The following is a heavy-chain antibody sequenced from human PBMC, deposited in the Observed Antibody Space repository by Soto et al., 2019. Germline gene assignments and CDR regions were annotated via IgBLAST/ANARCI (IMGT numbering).Heavy chain of an antibody. CDR1: GFTFSSHG. CDR2: LSRGGGST. V-gene: IGHV3-23*01. D-gene: IGHD5-12*01. J-gene: IGHJ3*02. CDR3: GRNCQYRTGGFDI. Sequence: EAQLLESGGDLVQPGGSLRLSCAASGFTFSSHGMGWVRQAPGKGLEWISGLSRGGGSTYYADSVKGRFTISRDNSKKHLDLIMNSPRVEDTGLYFCGRNCQYRTGGFDIRGQGAMVTVSS.